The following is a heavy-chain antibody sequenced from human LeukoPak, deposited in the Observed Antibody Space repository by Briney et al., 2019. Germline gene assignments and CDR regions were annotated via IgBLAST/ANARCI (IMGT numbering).Heavy chain of an antibody. J-gene: IGHJ3*01. CDR2: INPISGGT. D-gene: IGHD3-10*02. CDR1: GYTFTGYY. V-gene: IGHV1-2*02. CDR3: HVFLKDRDAFDV. Sequence: ASVRVSCKASGYTFTGYYIHWVRQAPGQGLEWMGWINPISGGTNYVQKFQGRVTMTRDTSIYTVYMELSRLRSDDTAVYYCHVFLKDRDAFDVWGQGTMVTVSS.